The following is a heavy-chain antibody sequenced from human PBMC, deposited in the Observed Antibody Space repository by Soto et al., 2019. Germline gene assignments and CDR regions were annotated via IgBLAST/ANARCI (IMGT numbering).Heavy chain of an antibody. CDR1: GDSVSSNSAA. D-gene: IGHD1-26*01. Sequence: TLSLTCVISGDSVSSNSAAWNWIRQSPSGGLEWLGRTYYRSKWYNDYAVSVKSRITISPDTSKNQFSLHLNSATPEDTAVYYCARVSSGSNYRKPDYYYYGMDVWGHGTTVTVSS. V-gene: IGHV6-1*01. J-gene: IGHJ6*02. CDR3: ARVSSGSNYRKPDYYYYGMDV. CDR2: TYYRSKWYN.